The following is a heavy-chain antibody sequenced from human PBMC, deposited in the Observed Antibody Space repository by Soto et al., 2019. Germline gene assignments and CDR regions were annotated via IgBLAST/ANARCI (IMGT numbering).Heavy chain of an antibody. CDR3: ARESYYISSSENHRYLKDV. J-gene: IGHJ6*04. CDR2: ISAYNGNT. Sequence: GASEKVSCKASGYTFTSYGISWVRHAPGQGLEWMGWISAYNGNTNYAQKLQGRVTMTTDTSTSTAYMELRSLRSDDTAVYYCARESYYISSSENHRYLKDVWGKGSTVIVSS. CDR1: GYTFTSYG. D-gene: IGHD6-6*01. V-gene: IGHV1-18*01.